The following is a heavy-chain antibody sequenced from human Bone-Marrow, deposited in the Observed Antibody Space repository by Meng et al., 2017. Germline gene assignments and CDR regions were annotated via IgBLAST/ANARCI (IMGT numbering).Heavy chain of an antibody. V-gene: IGHV4-39*07. CDR1: GGSISSSSYY. Sequence: SETLSLTCTVSGGSISSSSYYWGWIRQPPGKGLEWIGSIYYSGSTYYNPSLKSRVTISVDTSKNQFSLKLSSVTAADTAVYYCARIVVVVAATRKGWFDPWGQGTLVTVSS. CDR2: IYYSGST. D-gene: IGHD2-15*01. J-gene: IGHJ5*02. CDR3: ARIVVVVAATRKGWFDP.